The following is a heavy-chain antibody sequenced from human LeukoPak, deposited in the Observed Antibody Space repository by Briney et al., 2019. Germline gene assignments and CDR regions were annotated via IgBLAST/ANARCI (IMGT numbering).Heavy chain of an antibody. CDR1: GYTFTGYY. CDR2: INPNSGNT. Sequence: ASVKVSCKASGYTFTGYYMHWVRQAPGQGLEWMGWINPNSGNTHYGQKFQDRVTMTRDTSISTAYMELNSLGSNDTAVYYCAREGAAAEDVNWFDPWGQGTLVTVSS. D-gene: IGHD6-25*01. CDR3: AREGAAAEDVNWFDP. J-gene: IGHJ5*02. V-gene: IGHV1-2*02.